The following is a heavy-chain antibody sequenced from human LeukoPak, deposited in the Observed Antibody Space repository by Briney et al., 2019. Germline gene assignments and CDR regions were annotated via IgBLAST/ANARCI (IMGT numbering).Heavy chain of an antibody. CDR1: GFTFDDYA. V-gene: IGHV3-9*01. CDR2: IIWNSGSI. J-gene: IGHJ3*02. Sequence: GGSLRLSCAASGFTFDDYAMHWVRQAPGKGLEWVSGIIWNSGSIGYADSVKGRFTISRDNAKNTVYLQMNSLRAEDTAVYYCAKDLGSGWWGVAFDIWGQGTMVTVSS. D-gene: IGHD6-19*01. CDR3: AKDLGSGWWGVAFDI.